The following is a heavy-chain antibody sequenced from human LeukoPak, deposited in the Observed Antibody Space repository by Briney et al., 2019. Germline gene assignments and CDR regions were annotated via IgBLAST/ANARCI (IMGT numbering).Heavy chain of an antibody. J-gene: IGHJ6*03. D-gene: IGHD4-23*01. CDR2: IIQDGNKK. V-gene: IGHV3-7*01. Sequence: PGGSLRLSCAVSGFTLSSYWMTWVRQAPGRGVEGVANIIQDGNKKYYVDSVKGRFTISRDNAKNSLYLQMNGLRAEDTAVYYCARYGGYYMDVWGKGTTVTVSS. CDR3: ARYGGYYMDV. CDR1: GFTLSSYW.